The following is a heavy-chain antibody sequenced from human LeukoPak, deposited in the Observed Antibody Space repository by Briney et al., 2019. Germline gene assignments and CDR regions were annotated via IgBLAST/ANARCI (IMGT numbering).Heavy chain of an antibody. V-gene: IGHV4-30-4*01. CDR2: IYYSGST. CDR3: ARSGYDSSTSPFDY. D-gene: IGHD3-22*01. Sequence: SETLSLTCTVSGGSISSGDYYWSWFRQPPGTGLEWIGYIYYSGSTYYNPSLKSRVTISVDTSKNQFSLKLSSVTAADTAVYYCARSGYDSSTSPFDYWGQGTLVTVSS. CDR1: GGSISSGDYY. J-gene: IGHJ4*02.